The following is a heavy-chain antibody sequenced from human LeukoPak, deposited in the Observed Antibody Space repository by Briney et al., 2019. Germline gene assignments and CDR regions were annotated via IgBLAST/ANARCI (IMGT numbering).Heavy chain of an antibody. CDR2: IYYSGST. CDR3: ARARYYYDSSGYFYFDY. J-gene: IGHJ4*02. Sequence: PSETLSLTCTVSGGSISSYYWSWIRQPPGKGLEWIGYIYYSGSTNHNPSLKSRVTISVDMSKNQFSLKLSSVTAADTAVYYCARARYYYDSSGYFYFDYWGQGTLVTVSS. V-gene: IGHV4-59*01. D-gene: IGHD3-22*01. CDR1: GGSISSYY.